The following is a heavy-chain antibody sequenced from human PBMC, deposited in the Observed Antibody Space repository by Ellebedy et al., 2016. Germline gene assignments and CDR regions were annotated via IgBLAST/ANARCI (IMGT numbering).Heavy chain of an antibody. Sequence: GGSLSLSCAASGFTISNAWMHWARPAPGKGLGWAGRIKSKTVGGAADYAAPVKCRFTSSRDDSKNTLYLQMNSLKTEDTAVYFCTTVYRYNHDSVWGQGTLVTVSS. CDR2: IKSKTVGGAA. V-gene: IGHV3-15*01. J-gene: IGHJ4*02. CDR1: GFTISNAW. CDR3: TTVYRYNHDSV. D-gene: IGHD3-16*01.